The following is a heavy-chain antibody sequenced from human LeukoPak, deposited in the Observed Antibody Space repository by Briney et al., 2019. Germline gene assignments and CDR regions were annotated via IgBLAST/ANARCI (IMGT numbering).Heavy chain of an antibody. CDR3: VSGGSYGSFDY. CDR1: GYTFTSYD. CDR2: VNPHSGNT. V-gene: IGHV1-8*01. J-gene: IGHJ4*02. Sequence: GASVKVSCKASGYTFTSYDINWVRQATGQGLEWMGWVNPHSGNTGYAQKFQGRLTMTRNTSISTAYMELSSLRSDDTAVYYCVSGGSYGSFDYWGQGTLVAVSS. D-gene: IGHD3-16*01.